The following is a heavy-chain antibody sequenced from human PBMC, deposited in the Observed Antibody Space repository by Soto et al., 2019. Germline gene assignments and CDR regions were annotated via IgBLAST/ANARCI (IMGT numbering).Heavy chain of an antibody. CDR1: GYTFTSDD. CDR2: MNPNSGNT. D-gene: IGHD5-12*01. Sequence: ASVKVSSKAPGYTFTSDDINGLRQATGQGPEWMGWMNPNSGNTGYAQKFQGRVTMTRNTSISTAYMELSSLRSEDTAVYYCARCTLAPYDSLADAFDLWRKVSRVTVS. V-gene: IGHV1-8*01. J-gene: IGHJ3*01. CDR3: ARCTLAPYDSLADAFDL.